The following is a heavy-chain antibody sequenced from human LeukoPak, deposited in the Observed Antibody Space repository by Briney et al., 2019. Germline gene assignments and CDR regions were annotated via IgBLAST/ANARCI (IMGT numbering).Heavy chain of an antibody. CDR1: GDSISSGDYY. J-gene: IGHJ4*02. CDR3: ARGGWNKFDY. CDR2: IFYSGTT. V-gene: IGHV4-61*08. Sequence: SETLSLTCTVSGDSISSGDYYWSWIRQPPGNGREWIGFIFYSGTTNYNPSLKSRVTISVDTSKNQFSLKLSSVTAADTAVYYCARGGWNKFDYWGQGTLVTVSS. D-gene: IGHD3-22*01.